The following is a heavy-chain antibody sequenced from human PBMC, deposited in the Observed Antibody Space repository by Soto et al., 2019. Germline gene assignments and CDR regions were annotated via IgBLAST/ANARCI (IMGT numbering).Heavy chain of an antibody. Sequence: GXPVKGSCKASGDPCISYAISWVRQTPGQGLEWMGWISTFNGDTNYAQQFQGRVTMTTDASTSTGYMELRSLRSDDTAVYYCEREEEGQMATIDHWGQGTLVTVSS. V-gene: IGHV1-18*01. CDR2: ISTFNGDT. J-gene: IGHJ4*02. CDR1: GDPCISYA. D-gene: IGHD5-12*01. CDR3: EREEEGQMATIDH.